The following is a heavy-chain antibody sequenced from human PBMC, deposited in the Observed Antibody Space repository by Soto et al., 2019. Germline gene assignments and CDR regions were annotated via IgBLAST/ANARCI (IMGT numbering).Heavy chain of an antibody. J-gene: IGHJ4*02. V-gene: IGHV4-31*03. CDR2: IYDSVNT. Sequence: TLSLTCTVSGDSLSSGGHYWSWIRQHPGKGLEWIGHIYDSVNTYYSPSLRSRVTISADMPKSQFSLNLRSVTAADTAVYYCARVDHRGYFAILTDYWGQGTLVTVSS. D-gene: IGHD3-9*01. CDR3: ARVDHRGYFAILTDY. CDR1: GDSLSSGGHY.